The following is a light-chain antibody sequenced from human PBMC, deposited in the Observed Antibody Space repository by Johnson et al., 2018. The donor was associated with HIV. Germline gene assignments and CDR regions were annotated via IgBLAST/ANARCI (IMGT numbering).Light chain of an antibody. CDR1: SSNIWNDY. V-gene: IGLV1-51*01. J-gene: IGLJ1*01. CDR3: GTWDNSLGAGAV. CDR2: DNN. Sequence: QSVLTQPPSVSAAPGQKVTISCSGSSSNIWNDYVSWYQHLPGTAPKLLIYDNNKRPSGIPDRFSGSKSGTSATLGITGLQTGDEADYYCGTWDNSLGAGAVFVTGTKVTVL.